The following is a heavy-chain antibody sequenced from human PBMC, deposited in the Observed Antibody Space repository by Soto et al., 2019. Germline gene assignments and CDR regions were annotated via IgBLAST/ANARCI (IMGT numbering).Heavy chain of an antibody. J-gene: IGHJ6*02. CDR2: ISYDGSNK. V-gene: IGHV3-30*18. CDR3: AKGGISMVRGASGMDV. D-gene: IGHD3-10*01. Sequence: QVQLVEYGGGVVQPGRSLRLSCAASGFTFSSYGMHWVRQAPGKGLEWVAVISYDGSNKYYADSVKGRFTISRDNSKNTLYLQMNSLRTEDTAVYYCAKGGISMVRGASGMDVWGQGTTVTVSS. CDR1: GFTFSSYG.